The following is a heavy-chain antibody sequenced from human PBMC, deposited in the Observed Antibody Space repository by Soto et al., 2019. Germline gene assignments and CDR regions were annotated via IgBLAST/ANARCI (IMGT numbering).Heavy chain of an antibody. CDR1: GGSISSYY. V-gene: IGHV4-59*01. CDR2: IYYSGST. Sequence: SETLSLTCTVSGGSISSYYWSWIRQPPGKGLEWIGYIYYSGSTNYNPSLKSRVTISVDTSKNQFSLKLSSVTAADTAVYYCASGLRYCSGGSCPFGYWGQGTLVTVSS. J-gene: IGHJ4*02. CDR3: ASGLRYCSGGSCPFGY. D-gene: IGHD2-15*01.